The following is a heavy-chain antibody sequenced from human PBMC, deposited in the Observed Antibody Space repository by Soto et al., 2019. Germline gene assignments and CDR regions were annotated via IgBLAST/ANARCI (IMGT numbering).Heavy chain of an antibody. CDR1: GFSLSNARMG. V-gene: IGHV2-26*01. CDR3: ARMMSGCPDNNSHDS. CDR2: MYSNDEK. D-gene: IGHD3-3*01. Sequence: QVTLKESGPVLVKPTETLTLTCTVSGFSLSNARMGVSWMRQPPGKALEGLAHMYSNDEKSYSTSLKSRLTISKDTPKSQVVLTMTNMDLIDTATYYCARMMSGCPDNNSHDSWGQGTLVTVSS. J-gene: IGHJ5*01.